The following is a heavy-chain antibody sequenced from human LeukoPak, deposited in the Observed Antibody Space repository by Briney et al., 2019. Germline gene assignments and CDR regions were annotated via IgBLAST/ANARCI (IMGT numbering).Heavy chain of an antibody. CDR2: INHSGST. CDR3: ASHSSSWPEDY. CDR1: GGSFSGYY. V-gene: IGHV4-34*01. Sequence: SETLSLTCAVYGGSFSGYYWSWIRQPPGKGLEWIWEINHSGSTNYNPSLKSRVTISVDTSKNQFSLKLSSVTAADTAVYYCASHSSSWPEDYWGQGTLVTVSS. D-gene: IGHD6-13*01. J-gene: IGHJ4*02.